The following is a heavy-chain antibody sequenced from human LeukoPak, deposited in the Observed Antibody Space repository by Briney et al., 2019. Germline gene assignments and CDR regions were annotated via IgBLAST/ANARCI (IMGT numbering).Heavy chain of an antibody. V-gene: IGHV1-8*01. Sequence: SVKVSCKASGYTFTSYDINWVRQATGQGLEWMGWMNPNSGNTGYAQKFQGRVTMTRNTSISTAYMELSSLRSEDTAVYYCARGAYYYDSSGYTTEGYWGQGTLVTVSS. D-gene: IGHD3-22*01. CDR1: GYTFTSYD. CDR2: MNPNSGNT. J-gene: IGHJ4*02. CDR3: ARGAYYYDSSGYTTEGY.